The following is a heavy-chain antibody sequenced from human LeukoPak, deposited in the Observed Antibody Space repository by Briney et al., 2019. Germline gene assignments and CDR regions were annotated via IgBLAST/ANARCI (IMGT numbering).Heavy chain of an antibody. Sequence: SDTLSLTCSVSYGSINRYYWSWIRQPPGKGLEWIGYIYSSGCTTYNASLKGRVTMSVDTSKNQFYLKLTSVTAADTAVYYCAGDYTSGSYRFDFWGRGSLVTVSS. CDR3: AGDYTSGSYRFDF. V-gene: IGHV4-59*13. D-gene: IGHD3-10*01. CDR2: IYSSGCT. CDR1: YGSINRYY. J-gene: IGHJ4*02.